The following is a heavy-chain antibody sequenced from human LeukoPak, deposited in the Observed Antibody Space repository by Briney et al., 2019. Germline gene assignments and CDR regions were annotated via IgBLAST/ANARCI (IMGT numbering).Heavy chain of an antibody. D-gene: IGHD6-13*01. CDR2: IYYSGST. Sequence: PSETLSLTCTVSGGSISSSSYYWGWIRQPPGKGLEWIGSIYYSGSTHYNPSLKSRVTISVDTSKNQFSLKLSSVTAADTAVYYCARHLGVIAAAPGWFDPWGQGTLVTVSS. CDR1: GGSISSSSYY. V-gene: IGHV4-39*01. CDR3: ARHLGVIAAAPGWFDP. J-gene: IGHJ5*02.